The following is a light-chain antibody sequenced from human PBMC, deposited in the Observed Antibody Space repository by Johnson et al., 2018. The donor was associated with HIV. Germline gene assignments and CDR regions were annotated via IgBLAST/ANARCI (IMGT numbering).Light chain of an antibody. CDR3: GTWDNSLTAYV. CDR1: TSKIENNY. CDR2: NNT. J-gene: IGLJ1*01. V-gene: IGLV1-51*01. Sequence: QSVLTQPPSVSAAPGQKVTISCSGNTSKIENNYVSWYQQFPERAPKLLIYNNTKRPSGIPDRFSGSKSDASATLAITGLQTGDEADYYFGTWDNSLTAYVFGTGTKVTV.